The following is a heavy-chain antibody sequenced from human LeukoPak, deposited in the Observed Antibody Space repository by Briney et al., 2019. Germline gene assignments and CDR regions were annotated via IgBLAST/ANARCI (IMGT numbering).Heavy chain of an antibody. CDR2: IIPIFGTA. CDR1: GGTFSSYA. CDR3: ARERDTMVRGETRPYFDY. D-gene: IGHD3-10*01. J-gene: IGHJ4*02. Sequence: SVKVSCKASGGTFSSYAISWVRQAPGQGLEWMGGIIPIFGTANYAQKFEGRVTITADKSTSTAYMELSSPRSEDTAVYYCARERDTMVRGETRPYFDYWGQGTLVTVSS. V-gene: IGHV1-69*06.